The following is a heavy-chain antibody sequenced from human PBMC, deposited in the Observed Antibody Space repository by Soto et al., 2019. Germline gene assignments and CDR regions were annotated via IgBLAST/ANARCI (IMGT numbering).Heavy chain of an antibody. D-gene: IGHD2-15*01. V-gene: IGHV1-18*01. J-gene: IGHJ5*02. CDR2: ISAYNGNT. CDR1: GYTFTSYG. CDR3: ATRPPQIVVTLLPFPS. Sequence: ASVKVSCKASGYTFTSYGISWVRQAPGQGLEWLGWISAYNGNTNYAQKLQGRVTITRDTSASTAYMELSSLSSDDTAVYYCATRPPQIVVTLLPFPSWGQGTPVTVSS.